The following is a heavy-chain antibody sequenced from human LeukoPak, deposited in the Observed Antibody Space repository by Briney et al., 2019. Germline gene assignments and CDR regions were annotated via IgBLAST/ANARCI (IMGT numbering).Heavy chain of an antibody. CDR2: IGASGEST. V-gene: IGHV3-23*01. CDR1: GFSFSSYA. Sequence: PWGSLRLSCAASGFSFSSYAMTWVRQAPGKGLEWVSLIGASGESTYYADSVKGRFTNYRDNSKNTLFLQMNSLRPEDTAVYYCAIVSGFKITFGGVIDWGQGTLVTVSS. D-gene: IGHD3-16*02. CDR3: AIVSGFKITFGGVID. J-gene: IGHJ4*02.